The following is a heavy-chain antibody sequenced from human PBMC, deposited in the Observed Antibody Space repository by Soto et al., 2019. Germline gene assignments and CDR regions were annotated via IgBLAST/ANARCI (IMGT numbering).Heavy chain of an antibody. D-gene: IGHD3-16*01. CDR2: IKSDGSIT. V-gene: IGHV3-74*01. CDR1: GFTFSSNW. J-gene: IGHJ4*02. Sequence: EVQLVESGGGLVQPGGSLRLSCAASGFTFSSNWMHWFRQAPGKGPVWVSRIKSDGSITNYADAVKGRFTISRDNAKKNLFLQMDSPRTEDTAVYYCAATLATRPNWGQGTLVTVSS. CDR3: AATLATRPN.